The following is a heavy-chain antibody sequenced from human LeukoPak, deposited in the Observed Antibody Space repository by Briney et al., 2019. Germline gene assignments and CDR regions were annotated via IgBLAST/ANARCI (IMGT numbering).Heavy chain of an antibody. Sequence: GGSLRLSCAAPGFTFSSYAMSWVRQAPGKGLEWVSAISGSGGSTYYADSVKGRFTISRDNSKNTLYLQMNSLRAEDTAVYYCAIPLSIAARRSPDYWGQGTLVTVSS. V-gene: IGHV3-23*01. J-gene: IGHJ4*02. CDR3: AIPLSIAARRSPDY. CDR2: ISGSGGST. D-gene: IGHD6-6*01. CDR1: GFTFSSYA.